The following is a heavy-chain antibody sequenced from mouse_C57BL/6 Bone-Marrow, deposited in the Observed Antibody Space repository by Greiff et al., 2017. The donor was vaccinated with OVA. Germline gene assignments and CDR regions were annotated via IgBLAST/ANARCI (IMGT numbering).Heavy chain of an antibody. CDR1: GFTFSSYA. Sequence: EVKLMESGEGLVKPGGSLKLSCAASGFTFSSYAMSWVRQTPETRLEWVAYISSGGDYIYYADTVKGRFTISRDNARNTLYLQMSSLKSEDTAMYYCTRDLLYGSSRERYFDVWGTGTTVTVSS. CDR2: ISSGGDYI. J-gene: IGHJ1*03. CDR3: TRDLLYGSSRERYFDV. V-gene: IGHV5-9-1*02. D-gene: IGHD1-1*01.